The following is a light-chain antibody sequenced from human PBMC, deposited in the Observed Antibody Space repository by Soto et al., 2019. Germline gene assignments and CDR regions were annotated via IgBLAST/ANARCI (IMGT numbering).Light chain of an antibody. CDR2: SNS. J-gene: IGLJ1*01. Sequence: VLTQPPSVSGTPGQGVTISCSGSSSNIGSNPVNWYQHLPGTAPKLLIYSNSQRPSGVPDRFSGSKSGTSASLAISGLQAEDEADYYCSSYTTSSNYVFGSGTKVTV. V-gene: IGLV1-44*01. CDR3: SSYTTSSNYV. CDR1: SSNIGSNP.